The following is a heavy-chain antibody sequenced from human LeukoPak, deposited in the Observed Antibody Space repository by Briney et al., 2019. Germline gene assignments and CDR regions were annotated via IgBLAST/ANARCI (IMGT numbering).Heavy chain of an antibody. CDR2: ISWDGGST. Sequence: GGSLRLSCAASGFTFDDYAMHWVRQAPGKGLEWVSLISWDGGSTYYADSVKGRFTISRDNSKNSLYLQMNSLRAEDTALYYCARGGLNYYDSSGYSGFDIWGQGTMVTVSS. V-gene: IGHV3-43D*04. CDR1: GFTFDDYA. D-gene: IGHD3-22*01. J-gene: IGHJ3*02. CDR3: ARGGLNYYDSSGYSGFDI.